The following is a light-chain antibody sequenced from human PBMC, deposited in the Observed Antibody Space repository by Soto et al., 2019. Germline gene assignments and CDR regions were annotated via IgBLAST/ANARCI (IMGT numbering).Light chain of an antibody. V-gene: IGLV2-14*03. Sequence: QSALTPPASGSGSPGQSITISCTGSSSDVGAYNYVSWYQQHPGKAPKVIVYDVSNRPSGVSNRFSGSKSGNTASLTISGLQAEDEADYYCDSVTSSGLYVFGTGTKVTVL. CDR2: DVS. CDR3: DSVTSSGLYV. J-gene: IGLJ1*01. CDR1: SSDVGAYNY.